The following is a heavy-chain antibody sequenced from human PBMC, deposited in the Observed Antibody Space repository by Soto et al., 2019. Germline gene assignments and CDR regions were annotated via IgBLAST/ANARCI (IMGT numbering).Heavy chain of an antibody. Sequence: QVHLQESGPGLVKPSGTLSLTCSVSGIFVTTMNWWNWVRQSPGKGLEWIGEVFHSGTTNYNPSLQSRVTISINKSTNQFSLKLTSVTAADTAVYYCARMGSGSWRGYLDIWGRGTLVSVSA. CDR2: VFHSGTT. J-gene: IGHJ2*01. CDR1: GIFVTTMNW. V-gene: IGHV4-4*02. CDR3: ARMGSGSWRGYLDI. D-gene: IGHD6-13*01.